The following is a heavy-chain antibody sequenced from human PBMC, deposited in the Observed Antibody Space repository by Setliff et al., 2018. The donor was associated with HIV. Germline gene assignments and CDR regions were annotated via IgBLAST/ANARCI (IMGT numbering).Heavy chain of an antibody. CDR3: ARTGYAFDV. CDR2: IYTSGSTSGST. V-gene: IGHV4-61*09. CDR1: GGSISRGDYY. Sequence: SETLSLTCTVSGGSISRGDYYWNWIRQPAGKGLEWIGHIYTSGSTSGSTNYNPSLKSRVTISIDTSNNQFSLRLSSVTAADTAVYYCARTGYAFDVWGLGTMVTVSS. J-gene: IGHJ3*01.